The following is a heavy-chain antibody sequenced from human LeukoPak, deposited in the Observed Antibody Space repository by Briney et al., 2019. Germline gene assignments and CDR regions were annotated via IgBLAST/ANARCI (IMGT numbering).Heavy chain of an antibody. CDR1: GFSFSNYA. V-gene: IGHV3-7*03. J-gene: IGHJ6*04. CDR2: IKQGGSEK. Sequence: GGSLRLSCSASGFSFSNYAMYWVRQAPGKGLEWVANIKQGGSEKYYVYSVRGRFTISRDNAKNSLYLQMNSLTAEDTDVYYCARDFGLRCSGGTCYSVYYYCMDVWGKGTTVTVSS. D-gene: IGHD2-15*01. CDR3: ARDFGLRCSGGTCYSVYYYCMDV.